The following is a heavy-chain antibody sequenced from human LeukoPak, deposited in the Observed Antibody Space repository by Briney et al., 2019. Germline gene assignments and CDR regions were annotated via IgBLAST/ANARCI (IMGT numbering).Heavy chain of an antibody. J-gene: IGHJ5*02. Sequence: PSETLSLTCAVYGGSFSGYYWSWIRQPPGKGLEWIGEINHSGSTNYNPSLKSRVTISVDTSKNQFSLKLSSVTAADTAVYYCARGRYSSSWLGTSKFDPWGQGTQVTVSS. CDR3: ARGRYSSSWLGTSKFDP. D-gene: IGHD6-13*01. CDR1: GGSFSGYY. CDR2: INHSGST. V-gene: IGHV4-34*01.